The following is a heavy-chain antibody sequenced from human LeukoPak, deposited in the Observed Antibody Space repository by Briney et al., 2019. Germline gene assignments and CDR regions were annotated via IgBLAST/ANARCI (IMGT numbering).Heavy chain of an antibody. Sequence: GGSLRLSCAASGFTFDDYTMHWVRQAPGKGLEWVSLISWDGGSTYYADSVKGRFTISRDNSKNTLYLQLNSLRAEDTAVYYCAKGRSPVTTLDYWGQGILVTVSS. V-gene: IGHV3-43*01. D-gene: IGHD4-17*01. CDR1: GFTFDDYT. J-gene: IGHJ4*02. CDR2: ISWDGGST. CDR3: AKGRSPVTTLDY.